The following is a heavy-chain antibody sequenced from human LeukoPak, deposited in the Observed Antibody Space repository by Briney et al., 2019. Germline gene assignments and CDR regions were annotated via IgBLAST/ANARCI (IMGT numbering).Heavy chain of an antibody. CDR1: GASISSGGFS. V-gene: IGHV4-30-2*01. CDR2: IFHSGTT. Sequence: PSETLSLTCAVSGASISSGGFSWSWIRQPPGKGLEWIGYIFHSGTTYYNPSLKSRVTISVDTSKNQFSLKLSSVTAADTAVYYCARVWRYAFDIWGQGTKVTVSS. D-gene: IGHD3-3*01. CDR3: ARVWRYAFDI. J-gene: IGHJ3*02.